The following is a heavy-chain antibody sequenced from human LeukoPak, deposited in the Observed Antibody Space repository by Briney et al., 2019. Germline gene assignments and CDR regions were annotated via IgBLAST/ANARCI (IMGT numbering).Heavy chain of an antibody. Sequence: PSETLSLTCTLSSGSLSSSYWSWIRQPAGKGLEWIGRVYTSGSTNYNPSLKNRVAMSVDTSKNHFSLDLTSVTAADAAVYYCARDYSGGTCYLGVLDYWGQGIRVTVSS. J-gene: IGHJ4*02. V-gene: IGHV4-4*07. D-gene: IGHD2-15*01. CDR3: ARDYSGGTCYLGVLDY. CDR2: VYTSGST. CDR1: SGSLSSSY.